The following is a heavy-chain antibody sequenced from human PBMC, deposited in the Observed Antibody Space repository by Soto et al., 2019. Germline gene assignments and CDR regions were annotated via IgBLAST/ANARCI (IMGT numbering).Heavy chain of an antibody. J-gene: IGHJ6*03. CDR2: IWYDGSNK. CDR3: ARDPRSVYGSGSYDPDYYYYMDV. CDR1: GFTFSSYG. D-gene: IGHD3-10*01. Sequence: GGSLRLSCAASGFTFSSYGMHWVRQAPGKGLEWVAVIWYDGSNKYYADSVKGRFTISRDNSKNTLYLQMNSLRAEDTAVYYCARDPRSVYGSGSYDPDYYYYMDVWGKGTTVTVSS. V-gene: IGHV3-33*01.